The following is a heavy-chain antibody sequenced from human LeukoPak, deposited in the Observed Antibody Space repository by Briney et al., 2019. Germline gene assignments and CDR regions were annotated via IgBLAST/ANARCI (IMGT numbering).Heavy chain of an antibody. CDR1: GGSFSGYY. J-gene: IGHJ3*02. V-gene: IGHV4-59*01. CDR2: IYYSGST. D-gene: IGHD5-12*01. CDR3: ARAQMATIGSDAFDI. Sequence: PSETLSLTRAVYGGSFSGYYWSWIRQPPGKGLEWIGYIYYSGSTNYNPSLKSRVTISVDTSKNQFSLKLSSVTAADTAVYYCARAQMATIGSDAFDIWGQGTMVTVSS.